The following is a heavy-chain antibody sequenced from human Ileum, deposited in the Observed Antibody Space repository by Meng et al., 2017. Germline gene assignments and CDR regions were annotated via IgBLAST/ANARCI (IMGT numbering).Heavy chain of an antibody. D-gene: IGHD7-27*01. Sequence: QVQHRGSGDGLGRPSETYSLICTVSGGSVSTSDYQWGCIRQPPGKGLEWIGYAGTNYNPSLKSRVTISVDTSKRQFSLKLTSVTAADTAVYYCARDHWGSLDYWGQGILVIVSS. V-gene: IGHV4-61*08. CDR1: GGSVSTSDYQ. J-gene: IGHJ4*02. CDR2: AGT. CDR3: ARDHWGSLDY.